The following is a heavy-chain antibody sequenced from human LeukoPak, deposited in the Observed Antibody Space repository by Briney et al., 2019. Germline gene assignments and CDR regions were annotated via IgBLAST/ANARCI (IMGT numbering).Heavy chain of an antibody. CDR2: INPGNGDT. D-gene: IGHD2-15*01. J-gene: IGHJ6*02. Sequence: ASVKVSCKGSGFTFTNYAVHWVRQAPGQRLEWLGWINPGNGDTKYSQNFQGRVTVTSDTSAATAYVELNSLTSEDTAVYYCARERWHCRVNCYSVYYYALDVWGQGTTVTVSS. V-gene: IGHV1-3*01. CDR1: GFTFTNYA. CDR3: ARERWHCRVNCYSVYYYALDV.